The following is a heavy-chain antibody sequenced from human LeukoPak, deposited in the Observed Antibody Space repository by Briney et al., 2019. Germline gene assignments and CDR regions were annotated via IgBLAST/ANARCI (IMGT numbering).Heavy chain of an antibody. CDR2: VSDGGRT. D-gene: IGHD1-14*01. J-gene: IGHJ4*02. Sequence: PSETLSLTCSVSGGSITSYYWSWIRQPPGKGLEWIGHVSDGGRTNYSPSLRSRVSISVDTSKNQFSLKLNSVTAADTAVYFCARASTTFDDWGQGTLVTVCS. CDR3: ARASTTFDD. CDR1: GGSITSYY. V-gene: IGHV4-59*01.